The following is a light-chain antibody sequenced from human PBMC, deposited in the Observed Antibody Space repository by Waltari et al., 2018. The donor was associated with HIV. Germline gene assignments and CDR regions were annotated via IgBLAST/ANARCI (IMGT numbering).Light chain of an antibody. V-gene: IGLV2-14*03. J-gene: IGLJ3*02. CDR2: EVR. CDR3: SSVTTISIRA. Sequence: QSALTQPASVSGSPGQSITISCTGTNSDIGGHNSVSLYQPHPGRAPKVIIYEVRKRPSRVSDPVSGCKSRDTPSLTISGLQVEDEADYYCSSVTTISIRAFVGGTKGTVL. CDR1: NSDIGGHNS.